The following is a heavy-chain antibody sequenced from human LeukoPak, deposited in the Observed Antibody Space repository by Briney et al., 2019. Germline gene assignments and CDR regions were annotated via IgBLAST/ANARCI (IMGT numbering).Heavy chain of an antibody. CDR3: ARHASDIVVVVAATRPYFDY. CDR2: IYYSGST. J-gene: IGHJ4*02. V-gene: IGHV4-59*08. Sequence: PSETLSLTRTVSGGSISSYYWSWIRQPPGKGLEWIGYIYYSGSTNYNPSLKSRVTISVDTSKNQFSLKLSSVTAADTAVYYCARHASDIVVVVAATRPYFDYWGQGTLVTVSS. CDR1: GGSISSYY. D-gene: IGHD2-15*01.